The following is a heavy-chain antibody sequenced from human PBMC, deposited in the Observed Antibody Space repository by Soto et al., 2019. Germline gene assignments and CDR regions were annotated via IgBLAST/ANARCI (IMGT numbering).Heavy chain of an antibody. CDR2: ISSSGSTI. J-gene: IGHJ3*02. D-gene: IGHD3-9*01. Sequence: KSGGSLRLSCAASGFTFSDYYMSWIRQAPGKGLEWVSYISSSGSTIYYADSVKGRFTISRDNAKNSLYLQMNSLRAEDTAVYYCARSNRGLTGPNDAFDIWGQGTMVTVSS. CDR3: ARSNRGLTGPNDAFDI. CDR1: GFTFSDYY. V-gene: IGHV3-11*01.